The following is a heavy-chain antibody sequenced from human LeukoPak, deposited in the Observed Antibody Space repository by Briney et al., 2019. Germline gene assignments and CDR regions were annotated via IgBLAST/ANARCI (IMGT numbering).Heavy chain of an antibody. Sequence: GGSLRLSCAASGFTFSSYEMNWVRQAPGKGLEWVSYISSSGSTIYYADSVKGRFTISRDNAKNSLYLQMNSLRAEDTAVYYCARVAHDFWSGTGYWGQGTLVTVSS. CDR2: ISSSGSTI. J-gene: IGHJ4*02. CDR3: ARVAHDFWSGTGY. CDR1: GFTFSSYE. D-gene: IGHD3-3*01. V-gene: IGHV3-48*03.